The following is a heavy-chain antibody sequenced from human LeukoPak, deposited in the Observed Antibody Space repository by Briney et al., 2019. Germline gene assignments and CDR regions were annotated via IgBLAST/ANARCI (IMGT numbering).Heavy chain of an antibody. D-gene: IGHD1-26*01. J-gene: IGHJ4*02. CDR1: GGSISSGGYY. CDR3: ARVNREWELLDFDY. V-gene: IGHV4-30-2*01. Sequence: SQTLSLTCTVSGGSISSGGYYWSWIRQPPGKGLEWIGYIYHSGSTYYNPSLKSRVTISVDRSKNQFSLKLSSVTAADTAVYYCARVNREWELLDFDYWGQGTLVTVSS. CDR2: IYHSGST.